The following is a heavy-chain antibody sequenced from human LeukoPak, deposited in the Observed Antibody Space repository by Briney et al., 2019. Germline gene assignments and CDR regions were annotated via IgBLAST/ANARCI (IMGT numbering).Heavy chain of an antibody. CDR2: ISGSGGST. J-gene: IGHJ4*02. D-gene: IGHD2-21*01. CDR3: ARGVGGADY. V-gene: IGHV3-23*01. CDR1: GFTFSSYA. Sequence: GGSLRLSCAASGFTFSSYAMSWVRQAPGKGLEWVSAISGSGGSTYYADSVKGRFTISRDNAKNSLYLQMNSLRAEDTAVYYCARGVGGADYWGQGTLVTVSS.